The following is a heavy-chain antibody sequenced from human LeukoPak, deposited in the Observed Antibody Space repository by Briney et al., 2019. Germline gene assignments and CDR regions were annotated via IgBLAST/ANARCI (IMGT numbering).Heavy chain of an antibody. CDR1: EFTFSSYT. Sequence: GGSLRLSCVASEFTFSSYTMTWVRQAPGKGLEWVSSISSSSGSIYYADSVRGRFTISRDNAKNSLFLQMNSLRAEDTALYYCARSLPGSPNFDSWGQGTLVTVSS. J-gene: IGHJ4*02. V-gene: IGHV3-21*01. CDR2: ISSSSGSI. CDR3: ARSLPGSPNFDS.